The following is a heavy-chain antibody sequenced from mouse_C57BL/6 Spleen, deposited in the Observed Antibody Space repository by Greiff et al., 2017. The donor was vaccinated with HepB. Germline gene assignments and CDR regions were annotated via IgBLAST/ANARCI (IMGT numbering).Heavy chain of an antibody. D-gene: IGHD1-1*01. V-gene: IGHV7-3*01. J-gene: IGHJ3*01. CDR1: GFTFTDYY. CDR3: ASLYGSTSFAY. Sequence: VQLKESGGGLVQPGGSLSLSCAASGFTFTDYYMSWVRQPPGKALEWLGFIRNKANGYTTEYSASVKGRFTISRDNSQSILYLQMNALRAEDSATYYCASLYGSTSFAYWGQVTLVTVSA. CDR2: IRNKANGYTT.